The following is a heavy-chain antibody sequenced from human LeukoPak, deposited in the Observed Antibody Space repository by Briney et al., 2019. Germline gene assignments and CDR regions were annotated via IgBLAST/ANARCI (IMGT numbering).Heavy chain of an antibody. CDR1: GNYW. CDR2: INSDGSWT. Sequence: GGSLRLSCAASGNYWMHWVRQAPGKGLVWVSHINSDGSWTSYADSVKGRFIISRDNSKNTLYLQMNSLRAEDTALYYCAKAWWNSHLGFDCWGQGTLVTVSS. J-gene: IGHJ4*02. V-gene: IGHV3-74*01. D-gene: IGHD2-15*01. CDR3: AKAWWNSHLGFDC.